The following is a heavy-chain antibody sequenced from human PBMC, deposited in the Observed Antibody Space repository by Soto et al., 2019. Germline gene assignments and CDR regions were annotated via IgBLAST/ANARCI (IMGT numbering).Heavy chain of an antibody. V-gene: IGHV3-74*01. Sequence: EVQLAASGGGLVQPGGSLRLSCGATGFTFSNYWMHWVRQVPGRGLVWVSRINPDGSSTNYGDSVKGRFTMSRDNAKNMVYLEMNRLRAEDTAVYYCARDNWNSYWGQGILVTVSS. CDR1: GFTFSNYW. J-gene: IGHJ4*02. CDR3: ARDNWNSY. CDR2: INPDGSST. D-gene: IGHD1-7*01.